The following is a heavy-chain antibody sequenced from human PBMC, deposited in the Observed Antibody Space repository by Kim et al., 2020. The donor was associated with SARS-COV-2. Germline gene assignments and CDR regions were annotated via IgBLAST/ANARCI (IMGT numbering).Heavy chain of an antibody. CDR2: IYYSGST. J-gene: IGHJ5*02. CDR1: GGSISSGGYY. Sequence: SETLSLTYTVSGGSISSGGYYWSWIRQHPGKGLEWIGYIYYSGSTYYNPSLKSRVTISVDTSKNQFSLKLSSVTAADTAVYYCARGYGDYAGNWFDPWGQGTLVTVSS. CDR3: ARGYGDYAGNWFDP. V-gene: IGHV4-31*03. D-gene: IGHD4-17*01.